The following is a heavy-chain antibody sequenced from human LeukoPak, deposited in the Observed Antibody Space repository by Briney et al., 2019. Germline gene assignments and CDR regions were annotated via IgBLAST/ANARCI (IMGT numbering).Heavy chain of an antibody. V-gene: IGHV4-4*09. CDR2: IYSSRTT. Sequence: SQTLSLTCTVSGVSTSTYYWSWVRQPPGKRLEWIGYIYSSRTTNYNPSLKSRVTISIDTSKNQFSLNLSSVTAADTGVYYCASTKSDYYSGYYYYGMDVWGQGTTVTVSS. CDR1: GVSTSTYY. D-gene: IGHD3-3*01. J-gene: IGHJ6*02. CDR3: ASTKSDYYSGYYYYGMDV.